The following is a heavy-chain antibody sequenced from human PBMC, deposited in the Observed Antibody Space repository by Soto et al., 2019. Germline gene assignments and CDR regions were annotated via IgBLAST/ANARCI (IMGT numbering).Heavy chain of an antibody. CDR2: IYYSGST. J-gene: IGHJ5*02. D-gene: IGHD2-21*02. CDR1: GGSISSGGYY. V-gene: IGHV4-31*03. CDR3: ARSSPVVTAP. Sequence: QVQLQESGPGLVKPSQTLSLTCTVSGGSISSGGYYWSWIRQHPGKGLEWIGYIYYSGSTYYNPSLKSRITLSVDTSKNQSSLKLSSVTAADTAVYYCARSSPVVTAPWGQGTLVTVSS.